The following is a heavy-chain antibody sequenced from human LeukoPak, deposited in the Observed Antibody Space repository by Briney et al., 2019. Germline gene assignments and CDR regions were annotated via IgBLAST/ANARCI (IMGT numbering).Heavy chain of an antibody. Sequence: GGSLRLSCAASGFTFSSYAMSWVRQAPGKGLEWVSAISGSGGSTYYADSVKGRFTISRDNSKNTLYLQMNSLRAEDTAVYYCAKGYDILTGYYLTPNSYYFDYWGQGTLVPSPQ. J-gene: IGHJ4*02. CDR2: ISGSGGST. V-gene: IGHV3-23*01. CDR1: GFTFSSYA. CDR3: AKGYDILTGYYLTPNSYYFDY. D-gene: IGHD3-9*01.